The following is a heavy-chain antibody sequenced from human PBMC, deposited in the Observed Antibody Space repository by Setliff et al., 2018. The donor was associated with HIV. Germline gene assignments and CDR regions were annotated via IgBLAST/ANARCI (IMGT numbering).Heavy chain of an antibody. CDR2: IIPIFVTP. Sequence: SVKVSCKASGDSFSSYDISWVRQAPGQGPEWMGRIIPIFVTPNYAQKLQGRVTMTRDTSTSTVYMELSSLRSEDTAVYYCARGGDGYNYGDYWGQGTLVTVSS. D-gene: IGHD5-12*01. CDR3: ARGGDGYNYGDY. J-gene: IGHJ4*02. V-gene: IGHV1-69*05. CDR1: GDSFSSYD.